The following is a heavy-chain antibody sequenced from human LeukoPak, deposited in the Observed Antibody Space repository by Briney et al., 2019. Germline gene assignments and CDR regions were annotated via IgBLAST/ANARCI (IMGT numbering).Heavy chain of an antibody. Sequence: SETLSLTCAVYGGSFSGYYWSWIRQPPGKGLEWIGYIYYSGSTNYNPSLKSRVTISVDTSKNQFSLKLSSVTAADTAVYYCARGEGSHFDWGQGTLVTVSS. J-gene: IGHJ4*02. CDR1: GGSFSGYY. CDR2: IYYSGST. V-gene: IGHV4-59*08. CDR3: ARGEGSHFD. D-gene: IGHD3-10*01.